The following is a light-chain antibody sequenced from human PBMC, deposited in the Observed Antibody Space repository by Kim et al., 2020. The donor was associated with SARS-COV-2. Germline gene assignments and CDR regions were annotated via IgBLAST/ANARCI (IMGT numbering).Light chain of an antibody. CDR2: GAA. V-gene: IGKV3-20*01. CDR3: QQYGSSPRS. Sequence: SSTEARAPLSCRYKHSDSRSYLAWYQQNPGQAPRRRIYGAASRATGIPDRFSGSGSGTDFTLTISRLEPEDVAVYYCQQYGSSPRSFGQGTKLEI. CDR1: HSDSRSY. J-gene: IGKJ2*03.